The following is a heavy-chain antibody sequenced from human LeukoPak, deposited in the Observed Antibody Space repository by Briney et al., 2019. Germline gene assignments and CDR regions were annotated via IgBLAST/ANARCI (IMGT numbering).Heavy chain of an antibody. CDR1: GFTFSSYS. CDR3: ARFYYYDSSGYYPRYFDH. CDR2: IPYSASI. J-gene: IGHJ4*02. Sequence: GSMRLSCAASGFTFSSYSMNWVRQSPEKGLEWLATIPYSASISYSPFLKSRLTISIDTSKNQISLKLNSVTAADTAVYYCARFYYYDSSGYYPRYFDHWGPGTLVTVSS. V-gene: IGHV4-39*07. D-gene: IGHD3-22*01.